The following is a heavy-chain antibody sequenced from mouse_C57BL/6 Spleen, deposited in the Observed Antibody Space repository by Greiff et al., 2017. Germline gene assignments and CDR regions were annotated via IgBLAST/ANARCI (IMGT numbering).Heavy chain of an antibody. CDR2: IDPSDSET. Sequence: QVQLQQPGAELVRPGSSVKLSCKASGYTFTSYWMHWVKQRPIQGLEWIGNIDPSDSETHYNQKFKDKATLTVDKSSSTAYMQLSSLTSEDSAVXYCASYGSYYYAMDYWGQGTSVTVSS. CDR3: ASYGSYYYAMDY. CDR1: GYTFTSYW. V-gene: IGHV1-52*01. D-gene: IGHD2-2*01. J-gene: IGHJ4*01.